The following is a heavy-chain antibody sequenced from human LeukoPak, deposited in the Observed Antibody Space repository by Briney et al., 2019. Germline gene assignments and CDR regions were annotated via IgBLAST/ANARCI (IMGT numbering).Heavy chain of an antibody. CDR3: VRGTNDWTGIDY. CDR1: GFTFRNYW. Sequence: GGSLRLSCAASGFTFRNYWMHWARQVPGKGLGWVSRINPDGTSPHYADSVKGRFTISRDNARNILYLQMNSLRVEDTAIYYCVRGTNDWTGIDYWGQGILVTVSS. CDR2: INPDGTSP. V-gene: IGHV3-74*01. D-gene: IGHD2-8*01. J-gene: IGHJ4*02.